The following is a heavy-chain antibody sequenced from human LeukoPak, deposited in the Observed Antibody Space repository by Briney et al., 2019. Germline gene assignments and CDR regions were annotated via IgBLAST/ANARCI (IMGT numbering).Heavy chain of an antibody. CDR3: ARPTGGGNLYNWFDP. V-gene: IGHV4-39*01. CDR2: IYYSGSS. J-gene: IGHJ5*02. Sequence: SETLSLTCSVSGGSISGSTYYWGWIRQPPGKGLEWIGSIYYSGSSYYNPSLKSRVTISVDTLKNQFSLKLSSVTAADTAVYYCARPTGGGNLYNWFDPWGQGTLVTVSS. D-gene: IGHD2-15*01. CDR1: GGSISGSTYY.